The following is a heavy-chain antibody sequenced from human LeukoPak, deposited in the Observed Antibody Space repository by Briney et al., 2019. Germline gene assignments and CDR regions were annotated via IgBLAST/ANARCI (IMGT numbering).Heavy chain of an antibody. CDR3: ARGPRDPTEYCSRGACAPTYDV. D-gene: IGHD2-15*01. Sequence: PGGSLRLSCAASGFTFSSYSMNWVRQAPGKGLEWVSYISSSSSTIYYADSVKGRFTISRDNAKNSLYLQMNSLRADDTAVYYCARGPRDPTEYCSRGACAPTYDVWGQGTLVTVSS. CDR1: GFTFSSYS. CDR2: ISSSSSTI. V-gene: IGHV3-48*04. J-gene: IGHJ4*02.